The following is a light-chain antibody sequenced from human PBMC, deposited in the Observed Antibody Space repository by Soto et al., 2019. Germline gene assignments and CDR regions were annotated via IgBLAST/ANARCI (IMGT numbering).Light chain of an antibody. CDR2: EVT. V-gene: IGLV2-14*01. J-gene: IGLJ1*01. CDR3: SSYSATNTLV. Sequence: VLTQPASVSGSPGQSITISCTGTSSDIGDYPYVSWYQQHPAKVPKLIIYEVTNRPSGVTGRFSGSKSQNSASLTISGLQADDEADYYCSSYSATNTLVFGSGTKVTVL. CDR1: SSDIGDYPY.